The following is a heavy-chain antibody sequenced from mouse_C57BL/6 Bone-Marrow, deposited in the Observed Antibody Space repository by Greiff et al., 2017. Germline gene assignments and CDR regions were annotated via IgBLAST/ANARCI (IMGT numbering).Heavy chain of an antibody. V-gene: IGHV5-4*01. CDR2: ISDGGSYT. CDR1: GFTFSSYA. J-gene: IGHJ4*01. D-gene: IGHD1-1*01. CDR3: ARERLRYAMDY. Sequence: DVKLVESGGGLVKPGGSLKLSCAASGFTFSSYAMSWVRQTPEKRLEWVATISDGGSYTYYPDNVKGRFTISRDNAKNNLYLQMSHLKSEDTAMYYCARERLRYAMDYWGQGTSVTVSS.